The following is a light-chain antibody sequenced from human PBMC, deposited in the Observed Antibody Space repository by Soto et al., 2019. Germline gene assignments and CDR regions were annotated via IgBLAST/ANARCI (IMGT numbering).Light chain of an antibody. CDR1: QSISSY. J-gene: IGKJ5*01. V-gene: IGKV1-39*01. CDR3: QQSYSTPIT. CDR2: AAS. Sequence: DIQMTQSPSSLSASVGDRVTITCRASQSISSYLNWYQQKPGKAPKLLIYAASSLQSGVPSRLSGSGSGTDFTLTISSLQPEDFATYYYQQSYSTPITFGQGTRLEI.